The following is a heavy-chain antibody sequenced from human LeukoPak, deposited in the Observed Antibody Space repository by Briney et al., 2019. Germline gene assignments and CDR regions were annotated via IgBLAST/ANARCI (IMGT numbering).Heavy chain of an antibody. D-gene: IGHD4-17*01. CDR1: GXSISSSSYY. J-gene: IGHJ4*02. V-gene: IGHV4-39*01. CDR3: ARGRGDYGLNYFDY. Sequence: SETLSLTWTVSGXSISSSSYYWGWIRQPPGKGLEWIGSIYYSGSTYYNPSLKSRVTMSVDTSKNQFSLKLSSVTVADTAVYYCARGRGDYGLNYFDYWGQGTLVTVSS. CDR2: IYYSGST.